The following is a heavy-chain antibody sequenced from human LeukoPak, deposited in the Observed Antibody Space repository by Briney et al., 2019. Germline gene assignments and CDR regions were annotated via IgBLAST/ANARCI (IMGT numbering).Heavy chain of an antibody. CDR3: ERVTSWGLPDFDY. D-gene: IGHD1-26*01. CDR2: ISTYNGHT. V-gene: IGHV1-18*01. J-gene: IGHJ4*02. CDR1: GYPFTDYG. Sequence: ASVKVSFKASGYPFTDYGISWVRPAPGQGLEWMGWISTYNGHTNYAQKFQGRVTMTTDTSTSTAYMELRSLRSDDTAVFYCERVTSWGLPDFDYWGQGTLVTVSS.